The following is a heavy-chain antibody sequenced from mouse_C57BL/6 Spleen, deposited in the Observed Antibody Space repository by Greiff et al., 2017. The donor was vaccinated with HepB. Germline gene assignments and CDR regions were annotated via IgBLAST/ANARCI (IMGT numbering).Heavy chain of an antibody. D-gene: IGHD2-12*01. CDR2: IDPETGGT. J-gene: IGHJ3*01. V-gene: IGHV1-15*01. Sequence: LQESGAELVRPGASVTLSCKASGYTFTDYEMHWVKQTPVHGLEWIGAIDPETGGTAYNQKFKGKAILTADKSSSTAYMELRSLTSEDSAVYYCTVYTFAYWGQGTLVTVSA. CDR1: GYTFTDYE. CDR3: TVYTFAY.